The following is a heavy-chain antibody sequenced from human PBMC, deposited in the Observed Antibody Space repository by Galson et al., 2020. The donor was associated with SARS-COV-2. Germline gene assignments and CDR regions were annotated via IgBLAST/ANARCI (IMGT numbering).Heavy chain of an antibody. V-gene: IGHV3-23*01. D-gene: IGHD1-1*01. J-gene: IGHJ3*02. CDR3: AKNKRDLQDAFDI. CDR1: GLTFSFYA. CDR2: ISGSGDST. Sequence: GGSLRLSCGASGLTFSFYAMSWVRQAPGQGLEWVSVISGSGDSTYYVDSVKGRFTISRDNSKNTLFLQMNSLRAEDTAVYYCAKNKRDLQDAFDIWGQGTMVTVSS.